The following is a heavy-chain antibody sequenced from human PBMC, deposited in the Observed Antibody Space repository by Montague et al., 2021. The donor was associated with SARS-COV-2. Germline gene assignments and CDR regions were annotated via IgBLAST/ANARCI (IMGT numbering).Heavy chain of an antibody. CDR3: ATNKYCTLHDCLHGRHYFDH. V-gene: IGHV3-48*03. J-gene: IGHJ4*02. Sequence: SLRLSCAASGFDFFNFDMAWVRQAPGWGLEWISDISSSGATILYADSLKGRFTISRDNIQKSLYLQMNSLRAEDTAVYYCATNKYCTLHDCLHGRHYFDHWGQGTLVTVSS. CDR1: GFDFFNFD. D-gene: IGHD2-8*01. CDR2: ISSSGATI.